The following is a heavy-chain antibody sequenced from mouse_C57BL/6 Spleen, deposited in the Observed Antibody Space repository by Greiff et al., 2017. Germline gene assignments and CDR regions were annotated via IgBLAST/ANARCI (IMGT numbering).Heavy chain of an antibody. CDR2: INPYNGGT. Sequence: EVQLQQSGPVLVKPGASVKMSCKASGYTFTDYYMNWVKQSPGKSLEWIGVINPYNGGTSYNQKFKGKATLTVDKSSSTAYMELNSLTSEDSAVYYCARRERYDESPAMDYWGQGTSVTVSS. J-gene: IGHJ4*01. D-gene: IGHD2-12*01. V-gene: IGHV1-19*01. CDR3: ARRERYDESPAMDY. CDR1: GYTFTDYY.